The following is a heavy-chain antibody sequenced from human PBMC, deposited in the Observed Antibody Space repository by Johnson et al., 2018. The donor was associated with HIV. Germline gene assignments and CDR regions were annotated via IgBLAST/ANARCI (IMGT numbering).Heavy chain of an antibody. Sequence: VQLVESGGGLIQPGGSLRLSCAASGFTVSSNYMSWVRQAPGKGLEWVSVIYSGGSTYYADSVKGRIIISRDNSKNTLYLQMNSLRAEDTAVYYCAKGLIPVAGTTAFDIWGQGTMVTVSS. J-gene: IGHJ3*02. V-gene: IGHV3-53*01. D-gene: IGHD6-19*01. CDR2: IYSGGST. CDR1: GFTVSSNY. CDR3: AKGLIPVAGTTAFDI.